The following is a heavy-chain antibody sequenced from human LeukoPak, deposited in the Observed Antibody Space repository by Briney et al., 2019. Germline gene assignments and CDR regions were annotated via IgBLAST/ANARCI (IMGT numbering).Heavy chain of an antibody. J-gene: IGHJ3*02. CDR1: GGSISSYY. V-gene: IGHV4-59*01. Sequence: SETLPLTCTVSGGSISSYYWSWIRQPPGKGLEWIGYIYYSGSTNYNPSLKSRVTISVDTSKNQFSLKLSSVTAADTAVYYCARLTTVVTPHHDAFDIWGQGTMVTVSS. CDR3: ARLTTVVTPHHDAFDI. D-gene: IGHD4-23*01. CDR2: IYYSGST.